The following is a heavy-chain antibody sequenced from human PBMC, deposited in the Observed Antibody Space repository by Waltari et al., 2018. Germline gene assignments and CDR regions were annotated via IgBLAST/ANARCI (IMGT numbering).Heavy chain of an antibody. J-gene: IGHJ4*02. CDR2: IRGSGGDT. D-gene: IGHD3-10*01. V-gene: IGHV3-23*01. CDR1: GFTFSGYT. Sequence: EVQLLESGGGLVQPGGSLRLSCAASGFTFSGYTMTWVRQAPGKGREGVSTIRGSGGDTYYADSGKGRFTISRENDRNTLDRQMTTRRDGDTAVYYWEKSLGDTEGRYPMDYGGKGTLVTVAS. CDR3: EKSLGDTEGRYPMDY.